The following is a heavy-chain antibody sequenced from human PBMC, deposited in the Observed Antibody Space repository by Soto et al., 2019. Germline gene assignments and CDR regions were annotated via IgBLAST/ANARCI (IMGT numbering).Heavy chain of an antibody. D-gene: IGHD4-17*01. Sequence: QVQLVQSGAEGKKPGASVKVSCKASGYTFIRFYVHWARQAPGQGLEWMGVINPNGGSTAYAQKFQGRVTMARDTSTSTVYMEVSSLRSEDTAVYYCARLATVTPPYYFDYWCQGTLVTVSS. J-gene: IGHJ4*02. CDR1: GYTFIRFY. CDR3: ARLATVTPPYYFDY. V-gene: IGHV1-46*03. CDR2: INPNGGST.